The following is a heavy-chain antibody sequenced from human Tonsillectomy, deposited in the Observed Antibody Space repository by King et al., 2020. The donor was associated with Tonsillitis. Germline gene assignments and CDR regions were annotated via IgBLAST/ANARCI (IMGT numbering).Heavy chain of an antibody. D-gene: IGHD2-8*01. CDR3: ARLMGTSVTTGSAMDV. CDR2: LYYDGRVD. CDR1: GFTLSNHI. J-gene: IGHJ6*02. Sequence: VQLVESGGGVVQPGESLRLSCAASGFTLSNHIMYWVRQPPGKGLEWLALLYYDGRVDSYTESVKGRFTISRDTSKNMLHLQMHSLRAEDSAVYYCARLMGTSVTTGSAMDVWGQGTTVTVSS. V-gene: IGHV3-30*03.